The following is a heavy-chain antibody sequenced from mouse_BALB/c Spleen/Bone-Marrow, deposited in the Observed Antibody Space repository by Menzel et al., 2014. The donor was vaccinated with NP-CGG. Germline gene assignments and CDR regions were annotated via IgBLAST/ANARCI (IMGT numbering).Heavy chain of an antibody. J-gene: IGHJ3*01. CDR2: ISGGGSYT. V-gene: IGHV5-9-2*01. D-gene: IGHD2-4*01. Sequence: EVMLVESGGGLVKSGGSLKLSCAASGFTFNSYGMSWVRQTPEKRLVWVATISGGGSYTFYPDSVRGRFTISRDNAKNNLYQQLSSLRSEDTALYYCARHAYYDQTEVSFVYWGQGTLVTVSA. CDR1: GFTFNSYG. CDR3: ARHAYYDQTEVSFVY.